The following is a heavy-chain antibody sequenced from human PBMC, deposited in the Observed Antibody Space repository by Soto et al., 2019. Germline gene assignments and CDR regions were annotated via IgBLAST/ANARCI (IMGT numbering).Heavy chain of an antibody. V-gene: IGHV4-34*01. J-gene: IGHJ4*02. CDR1: GGSFSGYY. Sequence: SETLSLTCAVYGGSFSGYYWSWIRQPPGKGLEWIGEINHSGSTNYNPSLKSRVTISVDTSKNQFSLKLSSVTAADTAVYYCARDTGDGGSMVDYWGRGTLVTVPQ. CDR2: INHSGST. CDR3: ARDTGDGGSMVDY. D-gene: IGHD3-16*01.